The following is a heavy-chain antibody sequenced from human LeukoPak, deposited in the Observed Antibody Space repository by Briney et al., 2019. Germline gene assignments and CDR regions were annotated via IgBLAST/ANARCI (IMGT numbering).Heavy chain of an antibody. CDR1: GITFSNYA. V-gene: IGHV3-23*01. CDR3: AGRVTGYSSGYVY. D-gene: IGHD5-18*01. CDR2: ISGSAHKI. Sequence: PGGSLRLSCVASGITFSNYAVSRVRQAPEKGLDWVSVISGSAHKIRYADSVKGRFTIFRDNSENIVYLQMNNLRAEDTAVYYCAGRVTGYSSGYVYWGQGTLVTVSS. J-gene: IGHJ4*02.